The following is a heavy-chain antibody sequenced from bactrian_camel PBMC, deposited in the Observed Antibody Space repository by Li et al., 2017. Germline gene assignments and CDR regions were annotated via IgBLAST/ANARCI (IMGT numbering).Heavy chain of an antibody. J-gene: IGHJ4*01. Sequence: VQLVESGGGLVQPGGSLRLSCAASGFTFSSYYMSWVRQAPGKGLEWVSSIYSDGTTYYADSVKGRFTISRDFAKNTVTLQMNSLKTEDTAVYYCHGLYNYWGQGTQVTVS. CDR2: IYSDGTT. D-gene: IGHD5*01. CDR3: HGLYNY. CDR1: GFTFSSYY. V-gene: IGHV3S10*01.